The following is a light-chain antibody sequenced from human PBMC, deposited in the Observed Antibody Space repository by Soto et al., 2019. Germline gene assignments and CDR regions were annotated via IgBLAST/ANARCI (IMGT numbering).Light chain of an antibody. CDR1: RKNSGGYNY. J-gene: IGLJ1*01. Sequence: LTQPASVSGSPGQSITIPCTGTRKNSGGYNYVSWYQQHPGKAPKLMIYDVSNRPSGVSNRFSGSKSGNTASLTISGLQAEDEADYYCSSYTGSSTLPYVFGTGTKSPS. CDR2: DVS. CDR3: SSYTGSSTLPYV. V-gene: IGLV2-14*01.